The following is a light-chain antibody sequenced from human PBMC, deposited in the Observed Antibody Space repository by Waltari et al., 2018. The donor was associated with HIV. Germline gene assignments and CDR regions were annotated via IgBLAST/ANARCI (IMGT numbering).Light chain of an antibody. CDR3: QSYDTSLSGSV. Sequence: QSVLTQPPSVSGAPGQRVTIPCTGTSSNIGTGYDVHWYQQLPGPAPRLLIYGYNNRPSGVPDRFSGSKSGTSASLAITGLQAEDEAEYYCQSYDTSLSGSVFGGGTKLTVL. V-gene: IGLV1-40*01. CDR2: GYN. J-gene: IGLJ3*02. CDR1: SSNIGTGYD.